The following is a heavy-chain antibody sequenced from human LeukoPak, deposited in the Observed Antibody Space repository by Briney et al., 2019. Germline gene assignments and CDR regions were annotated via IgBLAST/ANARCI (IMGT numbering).Heavy chain of an antibody. Sequence: SETLSLTCTVSGGSISSSSYYWGWIRQPPGKGLERIGSIYYSGSTYYNPSLKSRVTISVDTSKNQFSLKLSSVTAADTAVYYCARHDCGGDCYPHYYYYYYMDVWGKGTTVTVSS. J-gene: IGHJ6*03. CDR1: GGSISSSSYY. CDR2: IYYSGST. CDR3: ARHDCGGDCYPHYYYYYYMDV. D-gene: IGHD2-21*01. V-gene: IGHV4-39*01.